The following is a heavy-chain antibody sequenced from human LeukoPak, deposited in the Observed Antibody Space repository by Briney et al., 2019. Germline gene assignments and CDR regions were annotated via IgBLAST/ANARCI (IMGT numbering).Heavy chain of an antibody. CDR1: GFTFSDYY. D-gene: IGHD1-26*01. CDR3: ARTPVGAIPYYFDY. CDR2: ISSSSSYT. Sequence: GGSLRLSCAASGFTFSDYYMSWIRQAPGKGLEWVSYISSSSSYTNYADSVKGRFTITRDNAKNSLYLQMNSLRAEDTAVYYCARTPVGAIPYYFDYWGQGTLVTVSS. J-gene: IGHJ4*02. V-gene: IGHV3-11*06.